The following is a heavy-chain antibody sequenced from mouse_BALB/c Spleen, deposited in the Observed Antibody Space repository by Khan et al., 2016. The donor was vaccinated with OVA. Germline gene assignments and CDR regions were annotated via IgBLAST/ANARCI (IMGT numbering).Heavy chain of an antibody. CDR3: ARGNYYGYYFDY. Sequence: EVELVESGPGLVKPSQSLSLTCTVTGYSITSGYVWNWIRQFPGNKLEWMGYISYSGVTSYTPSLKSRISITRDTSKNQFFLQLNSVTTEDTATYYCARGNYYGYYFDYWGQGTTLTVSS. CDR1: GYSITSGYV. V-gene: IGHV3-2*02. D-gene: IGHD1-1*01. J-gene: IGHJ2*01. CDR2: ISYSGVT.